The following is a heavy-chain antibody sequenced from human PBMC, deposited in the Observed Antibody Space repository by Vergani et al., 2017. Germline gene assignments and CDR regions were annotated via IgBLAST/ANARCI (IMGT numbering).Heavy chain of an antibody. CDR2: IIPILGIA. Sequence: QVQLVKSGAEVKKPGSSVKVSCKASGGTFSSYTISWVRQAPGQGLEWMGRIIPILGIANYAQKFQGRVTITADKSTSTAYMELSSRRAEDTAVYYCAGDAGGDSSYYGMDVWGQGTTVTVSS. J-gene: IGHJ6*02. V-gene: IGHV1-69*08. D-gene: IGHD2-21*01. CDR1: GGTFSSYT. CDR3: AGDAGGDSSYYGMDV.